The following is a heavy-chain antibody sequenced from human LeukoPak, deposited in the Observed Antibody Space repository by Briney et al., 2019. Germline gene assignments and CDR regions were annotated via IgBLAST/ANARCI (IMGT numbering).Heavy chain of an antibody. V-gene: IGHV3-21*01. CDR3: ARSVYSSGWYVSNY. CDR1: GFTFSSYW. D-gene: IGHD6-19*01. Sequence: PGGSLRLSCAASGFTFSSYWMSWVRQAPGKGLEWVSSISISSSYIYYADSVKGRVTISRDNAKNSLYLQMNSLRAEDTAVYYCARSVYSSGWYVSNYWGQGTLVTVSS. CDR2: ISISSSYI. J-gene: IGHJ4*02.